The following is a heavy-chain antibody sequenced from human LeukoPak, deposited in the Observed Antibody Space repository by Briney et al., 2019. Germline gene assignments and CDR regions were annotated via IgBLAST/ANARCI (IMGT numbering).Heavy chain of an antibody. CDR3: ARGPPRKPQPMGH. J-gene: IGHJ4*02. Sequence: SETLSLTCTVSGGSITDYYWRWIRQPPGKGLEWIGYDYYSRSSNYNPSLKSRVTISVDTSKNQFSLKMSSVTAADTAVYYCARGPPRKPQPMGHWGQGTLVTVSS. CDR2: DYYSRSS. D-gene: IGHD1-14*01. V-gene: IGHV4-59*01. CDR1: GGSITDYY.